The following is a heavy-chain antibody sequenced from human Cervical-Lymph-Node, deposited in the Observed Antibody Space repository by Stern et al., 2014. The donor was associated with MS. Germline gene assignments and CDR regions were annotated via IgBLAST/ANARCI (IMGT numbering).Heavy chain of an antibody. D-gene: IGHD3-22*01. V-gene: IGHV3-9*01. CDR3: AKADYDTSGFEHYFDS. CDR1: GFNFDDYA. J-gene: IGHJ4*02. CDR2: ISWNSASI. Sequence: EVHLVESGGGLVQPGRSLRLSCATSGFNFDDYAMHWVRQAPGKGLEWVAGISWNSASIGYADSVNGRFTISRDYAKNSLYLQMNSLRPEDTALYYCAKADYDTSGFEHYFDSWGQGTLVTVSS.